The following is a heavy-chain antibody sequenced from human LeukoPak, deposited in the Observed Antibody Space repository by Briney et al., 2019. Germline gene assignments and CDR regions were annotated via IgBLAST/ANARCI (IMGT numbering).Heavy chain of an antibody. V-gene: IGHV3-48*03. CDR1: GLTFSSYE. D-gene: IGHD3-22*01. CDR2: ISSSGSSI. J-gene: IGHJ3*02. Sequence: GGSLRLSCAASGLTFSSYEMNWVRQAPGKGLEWVSYISSSGSSIYYADSVKGRFTISRDNAKKSLYLQMHSLRAEDTAVYYCARDSHKFDSSGYYPEAFDIWGQGTMVTVSS. CDR3: ARDSHKFDSSGYYPEAFDI.